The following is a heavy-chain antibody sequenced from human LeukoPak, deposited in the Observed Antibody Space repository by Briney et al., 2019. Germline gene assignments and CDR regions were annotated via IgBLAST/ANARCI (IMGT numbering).Heavy chain of an antibody. V-gene: IGHV3-7*01. CDR2: IRHDGSAR. CDR3: ARDNSGFDY. Sequence: PGGSLRLSCEASGFTFNNYWMAWARQAPGKGLEWVANIRHDGSARYYGDSVQGRFTISRDDAKNSLFLQMNSLRADDTALYYCARDNSGFDYWGQGTMVTVSS. J-gene: IGHJ4*02. CDR1: GFTFNNYW. D-gene: IGHD6-19*01.